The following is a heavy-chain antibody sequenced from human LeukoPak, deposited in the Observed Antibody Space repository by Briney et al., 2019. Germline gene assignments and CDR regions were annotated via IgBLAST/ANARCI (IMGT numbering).Heavy chain of an antibody. V-gene: IGHV4-39*07. Sequence: PSETLSLTCTVSGGSISSSSYYWGWIRQPPGKGLEWIGSIYYSGSTYYNPSLKSRVTISVDTSKNQFSPKLSSVTAAVTAVYYCARVSSARSDTLDYWGQGTLVTVSS. D-gene: IGHD5-18*01. CDR1: GGSISSSSYY. J-gene: IGHJ4*02. CDR3: ARVSSARSDTLDY. CDR2: IYYSGST.